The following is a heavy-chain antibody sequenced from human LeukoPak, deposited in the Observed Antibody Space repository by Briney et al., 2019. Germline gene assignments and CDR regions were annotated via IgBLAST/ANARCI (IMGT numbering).Heavy chain of an antibody. CDR1: GFTFSSFG. CDR3: ARGAYDYVWGSYLDY. Sequence: GGSLRLSCAASGFTFSSFGMHWVRQAPGKGLEWVAVIWYDGGHKYYADSVKGRFSISRDNSKNTLYLQMSSLRAEDTAVYYCARGAYDYVWGSYLDYWGQGTLVTVSS. D-gene: IGHD3-16*01. V-gene: IGHV3-33*01. CDR2: IWYDGGHK. J-gene: IGHJ4*02.